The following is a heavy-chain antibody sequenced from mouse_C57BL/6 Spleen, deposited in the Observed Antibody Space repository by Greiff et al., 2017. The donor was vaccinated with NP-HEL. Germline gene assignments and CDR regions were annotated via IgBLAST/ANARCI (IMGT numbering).Heavy chain of an antibody. V-gene: IGHV1-69*01. D-gene: IGHD1-1*01. J-gene: IGHJ2*01. CDR2: IDPSDSYT. CDR1: GYTFTSYW. CDR3: ARGGAGSSPFDY. Sequence: QVQLQQPGAELVMPGASVKLSCKASGYTFTSYWMHWVKQRPGQGLEWIGEIDPSDSYTNYNQKFKGKSTLTVDKSSSTAYMQLSSLTSEDSAVYYCARGGAGSSPFDYWGQGTTLTVSS.